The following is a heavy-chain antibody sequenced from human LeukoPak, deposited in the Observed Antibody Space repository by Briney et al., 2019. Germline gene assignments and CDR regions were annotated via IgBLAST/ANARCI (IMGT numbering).Heavy chain of an antibody. Sequence: PSETLSLTCTVSGYSISSGYYWGWIRQPPGRGLEWIGSIYHSGSTYYNPPLKSRVTISVDTSENQFSLKLSSVTAADTAVYYCARGRFEYYYYYYYLDVWGKGTTVTVSS. CDR3: ARGRFEYYYYYYYLDV. CDR1: GYSISSGYY. V-gene: IGHV4-38-2*02. J-gene: IGHJ6*03. D-gene: IGHD3-10*01. CDR2: IYHSGST.